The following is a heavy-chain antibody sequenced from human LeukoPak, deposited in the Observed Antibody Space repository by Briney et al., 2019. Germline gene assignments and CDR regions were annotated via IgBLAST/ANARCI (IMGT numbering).Heavy chain of an antibody. CDR2: ISAYNGNT. D-gene: IGHD5-18*01. Sequence: ASVKVSCKASGYTFTGYYMHWVRQAPGQGLEWMGWISAYNGNTNYAQKLQGRVTMTTDTSMSTAYMELRSLRSDDTAVYYCARVGYSYGYPRYWGQGTLVTVSS. J-gene: IGHJ4*02. CDR3: ARVGYSYGYPRY. CDR1: GYTFTGYY. V-gene: IGHV1-18*04.